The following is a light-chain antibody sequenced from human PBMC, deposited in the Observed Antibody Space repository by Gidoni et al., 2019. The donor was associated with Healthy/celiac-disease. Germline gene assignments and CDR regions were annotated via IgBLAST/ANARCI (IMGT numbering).Light chain of an antibody. Sequence: EIVLTQSPGTLSLSPRERATLACMASPSVRISYLAWYPQKPGQAPRLLIYGASSRANGIPDRFSGSGSGTDFTLTISRLEPEDFAVYYCQQYGSYLGYTFGQGTKLEIK. CDR2: GAS. CDR1: PSVRISY. V-gene: IGKV3-20*01. J-gene: IGKJ2*01. CDR3: QQYGSYLGYT.